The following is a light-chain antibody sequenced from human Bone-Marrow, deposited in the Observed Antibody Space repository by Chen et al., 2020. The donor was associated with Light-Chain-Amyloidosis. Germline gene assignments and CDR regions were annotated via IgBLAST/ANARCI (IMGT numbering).Light chain of an antibody. CDR3: QVWDRSSDRPV. J-gene: IGLJ3*02. CDR2: DDS. Sequence: SYVLTQPSSVSVGPGQTATIACVGNNIGSTSVHWYQQTPGRAPLLVVYDDSDRPSGIPERLSGSNSGNTATLTISRVEAGDEADYYCQVWDRSSDRPVFGGVTKLTVL. V-gene: IGLV3-21*02. CDR1: NIGSTS.